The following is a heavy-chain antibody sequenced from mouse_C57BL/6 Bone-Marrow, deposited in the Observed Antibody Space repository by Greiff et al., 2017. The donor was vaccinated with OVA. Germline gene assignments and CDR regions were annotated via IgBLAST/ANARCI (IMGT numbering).Heavy chain of an antibody. Sequence: QVQLKQSGAELVRPGTSVKVSCKASGYAFTNYLIEWVKQRPGQGLEWIGVINPGSGGTNYNEKFKGKATLTADKSSSTAYMQLSSLTSEDSAVYFCARRSSPGYLDVWGTGTTVTVSS. CDR1: GYAFTNYL. D-gene: IGHD1-1*01. J-gene: IGHJ1*03. V-gene: IGHV1-54*01. CDR2: INPGSGGT. CDR3: ARRSSPGYLDV.